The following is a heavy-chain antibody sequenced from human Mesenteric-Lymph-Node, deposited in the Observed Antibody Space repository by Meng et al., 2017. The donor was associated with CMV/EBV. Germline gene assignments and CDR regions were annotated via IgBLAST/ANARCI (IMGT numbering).Heavy chain of an antibody. V-gene: IGHV3-23*01. CDR1: GFTFSTYA. J-gene: IGHJ4*02. CDR3: AKTYYYGSGNYLPFDY. CDR2: ITDTGGRT. Sequence: GFTFSTYAMSWVRQAPGRGLEWVSAITDTGGRTYYADSVKGRFTISRDNSKNTLYLQMNSLRAEDTAVYYCAKTYYYGSGNYLPFDYWGQGTLVTVSS. D-gene: IGHD3-10*01.